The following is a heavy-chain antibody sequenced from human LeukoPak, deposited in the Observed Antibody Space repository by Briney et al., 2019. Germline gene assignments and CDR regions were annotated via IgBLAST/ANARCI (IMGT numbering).Heavy chain of an antibody. CDR2: ISAYNGNT. V-gene: IGHV1-18*01. D-gene: IGHD6-13*01. CDR1: GYTFTNYG. CDR3: ARDQSLVAYSSTWFDY. J-gene: IGHJ4*02. Sequence: ASVKVSCKASGYTFTNYGISWVRQAPGQGLEWMGWISAYNGNTNYAQKLQGRVTMTTDTSTSTAYMELRSLRSDDTAVYYCARDQSLVAYSSTWFDYWGQGTPVTVSS.